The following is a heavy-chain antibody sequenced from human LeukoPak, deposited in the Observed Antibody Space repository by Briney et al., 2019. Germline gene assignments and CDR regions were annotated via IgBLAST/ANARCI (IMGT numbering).Heavy chain of an antibody. V-gene: IGHV1-2*06. CDR1: GYSFTGYY. CDR3: ATALSAYCSGDCPDY. CDR2: INPNSGGT. J-gene: IGHJ4*02. Sequence: ASVKVSCKASGYSFTGYYMHWVRQAPGQGLEWMGRINPNSGGTNYAQKFQGRVTMTEDTSTDTAYMELSSLRSEDTAVYYCATALSAYCSGDCPDYWGQGTLVTVSS. D-gene: IGHD2-21*02.